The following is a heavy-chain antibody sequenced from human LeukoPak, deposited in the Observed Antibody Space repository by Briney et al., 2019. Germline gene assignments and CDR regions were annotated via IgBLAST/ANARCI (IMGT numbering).Heavy chain of an antibody. CDR2: IIPISGAA. J-gene: IGHJ4*02. Sequence: SVKVSCKASGDTFSIYGISWVRQAPGQGLEWMGGIIPISGAAEYAQKFQGRVTITADESTSTAYMELTSLTSDDTAVYYCARGSQGATIRPFDYWGQGTLVIVSS. V-gene: IGHV1-69*13. D-gene: IGHD1-26*01. CDR3: ARGSQGATIRPFDY. CDR1: GDTFSIYG.